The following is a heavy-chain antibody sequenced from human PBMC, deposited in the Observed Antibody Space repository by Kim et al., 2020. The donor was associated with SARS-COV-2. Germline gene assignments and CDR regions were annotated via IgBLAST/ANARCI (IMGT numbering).Heavy chain of an antibody. J-gene: IGHJ4*02. Sequence: DTWRHRFPISKDHANNSLYLQLTSLRAEDTALYYCARALRGYSYGFSYWGQGTLVTVSS. V-gene: IGHV3-9*01. CDR3: ARALRGYSYGFSY. D-gene: IGHD5-18*01.